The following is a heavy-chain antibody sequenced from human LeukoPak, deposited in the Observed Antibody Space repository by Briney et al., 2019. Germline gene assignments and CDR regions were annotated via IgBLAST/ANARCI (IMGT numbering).Heavy chain of an antibody. CDR1: GFTYSNYW. CDR3: ARYMTANAFDI. Sequence: GGSLRLSCEASGFTYSNYWMSWVRQAPGKGLEWVANIKEDGSEKYYVDSVKGRFTISKDNAKNSLYLQMNSLRAEDTAIYYCARYMTANAFDIWGQGTMVTVSS. J-gene: IGHJ3*02. CDR2: IKEDGSEK. D-gene: IGHD2-21*02. V-gene: IGHV3-7*01.